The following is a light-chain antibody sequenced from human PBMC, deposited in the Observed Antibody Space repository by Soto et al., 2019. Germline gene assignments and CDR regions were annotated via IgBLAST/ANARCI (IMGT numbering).Light chain of an antibody. Sequence: DIQMTQSPSTLSTSVGDRVTISCRASQSISSCLAWYQQKPGKAPKLLIYNTSNLESGVPPRFGGSGSGTDFTLTISSLQPDDFATYYCQYWSDYCWTFGQGTKVEIK. J-gene: IGKJ1*01. CDR3: QYWSDYCWT. CDR2: NTS. V-gene: IGKV1-5*03. CDR1: QSISSC.